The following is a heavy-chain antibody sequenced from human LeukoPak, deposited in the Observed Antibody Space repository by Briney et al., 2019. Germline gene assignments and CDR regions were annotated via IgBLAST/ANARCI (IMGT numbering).Heavy chain of an antibody. CDR3: ARDFRPDY. D-gene: IGHD6-6*01. Sequence: GGSLRLSCAASGFTFSSYWTSWVRQAPGRGLEWVANIKQDGTEKYYVDSVKGRFSISRDNAKNSLYLQMNSLRAEDTAVYYCARDFRPDYWGQGTLVTVST. CDR2: IKQDGTEK. CDR1: GFTFSSYW. V-gene: IGHV3-7*04. J-gene: IGHJ4*02.